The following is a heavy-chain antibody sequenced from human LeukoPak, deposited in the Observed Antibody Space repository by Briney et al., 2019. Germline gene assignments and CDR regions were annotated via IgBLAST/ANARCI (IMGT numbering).Heavy chain of an antibody. V-gene: IGHV3-74*01. D-gene: IGHD2/OR15-2a*01. J-gene: IGHJ4*02. CDR2: INSDGSST. Sequence: PGGSLRLSCAASGFTFSGYWMHWVRQAPGKGLVWVSRINSDGSSTTYADSVMGRFTISRDNAKNTLYLQMNSLRAEDTAMYYCARAIGLDFDFWGQGTLVTVSS. CDR1: GFTFSGYW. CDR3: ARAIGLDFDF.